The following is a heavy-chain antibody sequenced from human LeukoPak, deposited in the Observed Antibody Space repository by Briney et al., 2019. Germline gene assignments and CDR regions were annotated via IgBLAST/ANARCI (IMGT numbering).Heavy chain of an antibody. CDR3: ARVGYYDSSGYYYPYYYYYGMDV. D-gene: IGHD3-22*01. Sequence: PGGSLRLSCAASGFTFSSYSMNWVRQAPGKGLEWVSSISSSSSYIYYADSVKGRFTISRDNAKNSLYLQMNSLRAEDTAVYYCARVGYYDSSGYYYPYYYYYGMDVWGQGTTVTVSS. V-gene: IGHV3-21*01. CDR1: GFTFSSYS. CDR2: ISSSSSYI. J-gene: IGHJ6*02.